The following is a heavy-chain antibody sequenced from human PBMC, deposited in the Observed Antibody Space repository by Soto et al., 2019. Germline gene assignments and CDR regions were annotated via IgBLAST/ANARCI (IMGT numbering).Heavy chain of an antibody. D-gene: IGHD2-2*01. CDR1: GGTFSSYA. V-gene: IGHV1-69*13. J-gene: IGHJ5*02. CDR3: ARSCSSTSCYPRTGSVPNVEYNWFDP. CDR2: IIPIFGTA. Sequence: VASVKVSCKASGGTFSSYAISWVRQAPGQGLEWMGGIIPIFGTANYAQKFQGRVTITADESTSTAYMELSSLRSEDTAVYYCARSCSSTSCYPRTGSVPNVEYNWFDPWGQGTLVTVSS.